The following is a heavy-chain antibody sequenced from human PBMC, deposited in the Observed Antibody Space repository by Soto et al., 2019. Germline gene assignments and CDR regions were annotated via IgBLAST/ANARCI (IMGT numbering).Heavy chain of an antibody. CDR2: ISAYNGNT. CDR1: GYTFTSYG. J-gene: IGHJ5*02. V-gene: IGHV1-18*01. Sequence: ASVKVSCKASGYTFTSYGISWVRQAPGQGLEWMGWISAYNGNTNYAQKLQGRATMTTDTSTSTAYMELRSLRSDDTAVYYCARVGYYDFWSGSNWFDPWGQGTLVTVSS. D-gene: IGHD3-3*01. CDR3: ARVGYYDFWSGSNWFDP.